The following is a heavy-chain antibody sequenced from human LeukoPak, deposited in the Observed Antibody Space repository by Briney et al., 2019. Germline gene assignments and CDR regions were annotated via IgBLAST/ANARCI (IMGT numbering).Heavy chain of an antibody. D-gene: IGHD3-22*01. V-gene: IGHV3-11*01. CDR3: ARSYYDSSTYEYYFDY. CDR1: GFTFSDYY. J-gene: IGHJ4*02. CDR2: ISSSGSTI. Sequence: PGGSLRLSCAASGFTFSDYYMSWIRQAPGKGLEWVSFISSSGSTIYYADSVKGRFTISRDNAKNSLYLQMNSLRAEDTAVYYCARSYYDSSTYEYYFDYWGQGTLVTVS.